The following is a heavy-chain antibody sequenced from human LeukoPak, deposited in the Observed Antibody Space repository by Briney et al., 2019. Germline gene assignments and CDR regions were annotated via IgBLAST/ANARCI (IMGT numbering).Heavy chain of an antibody. J-gene: IGHJ4*02. V-gene: IGHV3-23*01. CDR1: GFIFSHYT. Sequence: GGSLRLSCAGSGFIFSHYTMTWVSQAPGKGLEWVSSVNGSGDATLYADSVMGRFTIFRDNGKNTVSLQMNNLRAEDTALYYCAKSDCGSDGCKLLNFWGQGTLVLVSS. CDR2: VNGSGDAT. CDR3: AKSDCGSDGCKLLNF. D-gene: IGHD3-10*01.